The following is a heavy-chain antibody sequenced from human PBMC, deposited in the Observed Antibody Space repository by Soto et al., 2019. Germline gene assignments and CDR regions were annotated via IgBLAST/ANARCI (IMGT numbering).Heavy chain of an antibody. Sequence: EVQLVESGGGLVKPGESLRLSCVISGFTFSNFWMHWVRQIPGKGLVWVARINGDGTSKKYADSVKGRFTISRDNVKNTLFLQMNSLRVDDTAIYYCVRDFDWYFDVWGRGTLVTVSS. CDR1: GFTFSNFW. CDR3: VRDFDWYFDV. V-gene: IGHV3-74*01. J-gene: IGHJ2*01. CDR2: INGDGTSK.